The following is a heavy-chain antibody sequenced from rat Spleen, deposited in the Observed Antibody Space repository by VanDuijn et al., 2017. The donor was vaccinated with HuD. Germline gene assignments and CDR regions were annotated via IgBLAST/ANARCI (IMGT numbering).Heavy chain of an antibody. CDR3: TTYGGLRNWFAY. D-gene: IGHD4-1*01. V-gene: IGHV5-20*01. CDR1: GFTFSDYY. J-gene: IGHJ3*01. Sequence: EVQLVESDGGSVQPGRSLKLSCAVSGFTFSDYYMAWVRQAPTKGLEWVASISYDGNVPYYRDSVKGRFTISRDNAEDTLYLQMDSLRSEDTATYYCTTYGGLRNWFAYWGQGTLVTVSS. CDR2: ISYDGNVP.